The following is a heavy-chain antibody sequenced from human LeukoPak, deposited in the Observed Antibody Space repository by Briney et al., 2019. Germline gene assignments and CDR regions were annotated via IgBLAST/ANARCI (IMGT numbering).Heavy chain of an antibody. CDR2: IRYDGSNK. CDR3: AKDLMLGGSYAADY. Sequence: GGSLRLSCAPSGFIFSDYGIHWVRQAPGKGLEWVAFIRYDGSNKYYADSVKGRFTISRDNSKNTLYLQMNSLRAEDTAVYYCAKDLMLGGSYAADYWGQGTLVTVSS. CDR1: GFIFSDYG. J-gene: IGHJ4*02. V-gene: IGHV3-30*02. D-gene: IGHD1-26*01.